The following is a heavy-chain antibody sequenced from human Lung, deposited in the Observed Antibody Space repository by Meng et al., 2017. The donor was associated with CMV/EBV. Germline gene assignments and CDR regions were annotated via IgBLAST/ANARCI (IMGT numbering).Heavy chain of an antibody. CDR3: ARDFLDYGGWFDP. CDR1: GYTFSGYY. J-gene: IGHJ5*02. Sequence: ASVQVSCKASGYTFSGYYIHWVRQAPGQGLEWMGWINPKSGDTKYEQRFQGRVSVSRDTSITTAYMELSSLRSDDTAVYYCARDFLDYGGWFDPWGQGTLVTVSS. V-gene: IGHV1-2*02. D-gene: IGHD4/OR15-4a*01. CDR2: INPKSGDT.